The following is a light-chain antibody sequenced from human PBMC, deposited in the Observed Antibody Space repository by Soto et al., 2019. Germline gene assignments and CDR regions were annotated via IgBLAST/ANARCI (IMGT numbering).Light chain of an antibody. CDR1: QSVSSN. CDR3: QQYNNWPWT. Sequence: EIVMTQSPATLTVSPGERATLSCRASQSVSSNLAWYQQRPCEAPRLLIDGASTRATGIPARFSGRGSGTEFTLTISSLESEDFAVSYCQQYNNWPWTFGQGTKVEI. V-gene: IGKV3D-15*01. J-gene: IGKJ1*01. CDR2: GAS.